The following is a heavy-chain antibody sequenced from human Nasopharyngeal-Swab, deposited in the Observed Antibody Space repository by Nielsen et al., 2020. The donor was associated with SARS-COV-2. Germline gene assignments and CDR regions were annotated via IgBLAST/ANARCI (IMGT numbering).Heavy chain of an antibody. CDR3: VHSTGWRLDY. D-gene: IGHD6-19*01. CDR2: LYWDDDN. J-gene: IGHJ4*02. V-gene: IGHV2-5*02. Sequence: SGPTLVKSSQTRTLTCTFSGFSLSTSKVGVSWVRQLPGKALEWLALLYWDDDNRYNPSLKNRITITRDTSKNQVVLTMTNMDPVDTATYYCVHSTGWRLDYWGQGTLVTVSS. CDR1: GFSLSTSKVG.